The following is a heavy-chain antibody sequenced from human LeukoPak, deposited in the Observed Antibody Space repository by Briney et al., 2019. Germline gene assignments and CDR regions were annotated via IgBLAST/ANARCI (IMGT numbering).Heavy chain of an antibody. CDR3: ARVNEDTAMVRYPYYYYYMDV. CDR2: IYHSGST. D-gene: IGHD5-18*01. Sequence: PSETLSLTCAVYGGSFSGYYWSWIRQPPGKGLEWIGSIYHSGSTYYNPSLKSRVTISVDTSKNQFSLKLSSVTAADTAVYYCARVNEDTAMVRYPYYYYYMDVWGKGTTVTVSS. CDR1: GGSFSGYY. V-gene: IGHV4-34*01. J-gene: IGHJ6*03.